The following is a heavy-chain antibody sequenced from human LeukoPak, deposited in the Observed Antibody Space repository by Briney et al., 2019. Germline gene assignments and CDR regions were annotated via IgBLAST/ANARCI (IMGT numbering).Heavy chain of an antibody. J-gene: IGHJ4*02. V-gene: IGHV4-59*04. CDR3: AAKGYSGYDIMSLDY. D-gene: IGHD5-12*01. CDR1: GGSITRFY. Sequence: PSETLSLTCTVSGGSITRFYWSWIRQPPGKGLEWIGSIYHSGSAYYNPSLKSRVTISVDTSKNQFSLKLSSVTAADTAVYYCAAKGYSGYDIMSLDYWGQGTLVTVSS. CDR2: IYHSGSA.